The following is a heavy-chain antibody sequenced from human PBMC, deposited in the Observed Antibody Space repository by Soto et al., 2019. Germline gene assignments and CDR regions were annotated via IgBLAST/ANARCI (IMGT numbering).Heavy chain of an antibody. CDR1: GGSISSYY. CDR2: IYYSGST. Sequence: SETLSLTCTVAGGSISSYYWILIRQPPGKGLEWIGYIYYSGSTNYNPSLKSRVTISVDTSKNQFSLKLSSVTAADTAVYYCATTVTAMVDYYGMDVWGQGTTVTVSS. J-gene: IGHJ6*02. V-gene: IGHV4-59*01. CDR3: ATTVTAMVDYYGMDV. D-gene: IGHD5-18*01.